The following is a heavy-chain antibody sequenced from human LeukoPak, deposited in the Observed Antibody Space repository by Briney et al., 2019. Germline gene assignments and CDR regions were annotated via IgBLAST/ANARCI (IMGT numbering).Heavy chain of an antibody. J-gene: IGHJ4*02. CDR1: GGTFSSYA. CDR3: ARDLDYGDYTYGY. CDR2: IIPILGTA. D-gene: IGHD4-17*01. V-gene: IGHV1-69*10. Sequence: ASVKVSCKASGGTFSSYAISWVRQAPGQGLEWMGGIIPILGTANYAQKFQGRVTITADKSTSTAYMELSSLRSEDTAVYYCARDLDYGDYTYGYWGQGTLVTVSS.